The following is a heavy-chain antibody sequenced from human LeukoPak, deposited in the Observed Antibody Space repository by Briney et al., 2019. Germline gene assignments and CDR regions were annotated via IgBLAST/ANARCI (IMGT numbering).Heavy chain of an antibody. CDR3: ARIAVAGTDFDY. CDR1: GGSISSYY. J-gene: IGHJ4*02. V-gene: IGHV4-59*01. Sequence: SETLSLTCTVSGGSISSYYWSWIRQPPGQGLEWIGYIYYSGSTNYNPSLTSRVTISVDTSKNQFSLKLSSVTAADTAVYYCARIAVAGTDFDYWGQGTLVTVSS. CDR2: IYYSGST. D-gene: IGHD6-19*01.